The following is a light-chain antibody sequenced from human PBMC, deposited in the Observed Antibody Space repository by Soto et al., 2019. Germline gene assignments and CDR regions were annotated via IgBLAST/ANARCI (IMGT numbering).Light chain of an antibody. CDR1: ESVTIW. V-gene: IGKV1-5*01. Sequence: DIQLTQSPSSLSASVGDRVTITCRASESVTIWLAWYQQKPGKAPRLLIYDASTLEGGVPSRFSVSGSGTEFTLTISGLQPDDFATYYCEQYDSRSPWTFGQGTKIEIK. J-gene: IGKJ1*01. CDR3: EQYDSRSPWT. CDR2: DAS.